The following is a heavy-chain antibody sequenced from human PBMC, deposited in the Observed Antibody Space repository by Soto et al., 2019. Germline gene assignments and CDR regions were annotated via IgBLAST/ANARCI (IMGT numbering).Heavy chain of an antibody. Sequence: GGSLRLSCAASGFTFTSYGMHWVRQAPGKGLEWVAIIWYDGSNKYYADSVKGRFTISRDDSKNTLYLQMNSLRAEDTAVYYCARDALIRGVTLAGHWGPGTLVTVSS. J-gene: IGHJ4*01. CDR3: ARDALIRGVTLAGH. V-gene: IGHV3-33*01. D-gene: IGHD3-10*01. CDR1: GFTFTSYG. CDR2: IWYDGSNK.